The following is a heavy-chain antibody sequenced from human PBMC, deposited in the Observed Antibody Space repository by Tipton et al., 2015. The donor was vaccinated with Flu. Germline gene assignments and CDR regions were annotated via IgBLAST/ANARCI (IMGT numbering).Heavy chain of an antibody. V-gene: IGHV4-34*01. D-gene: IGHD3-22*01. CDR2: INHSGST. Sequence: GLVKPSETLSLTCAVYGGSFSGYYWSWIRQPPGKGLEWIGEINHSGSTNYNPSLKSRVTISVDTSKNQFSLKLSSVTAADTAVYYCARGLRYYDSSGYYTTWGQGTLVTVSS. CDR1: GGSFSGYY. CDR3: ARGLRYYDSSGYYTT. J-gene: IGHJ5*02.